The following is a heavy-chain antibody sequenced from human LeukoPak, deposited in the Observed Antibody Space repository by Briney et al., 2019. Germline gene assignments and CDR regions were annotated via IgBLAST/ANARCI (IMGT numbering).Heavy chain of an antibody. D-gene: IGHD4-17*01. CDR3: ARDRHTVTTFGMDV. CDR2: IIPIFGTA. CDR1: GGTFSSYA. V-gene: IGHV1-69*13. Sequence: ASVKVSCKASGGTFSSYAISWVRQAPGQGLEWMGGIIPIFGTANYAQKFQGRVTITADESTSTAYMELSSLRSEGTAVYYCARDRHTVTTFGMDVWGQGTTVTVSS. J-gene: IGHJ6*02.